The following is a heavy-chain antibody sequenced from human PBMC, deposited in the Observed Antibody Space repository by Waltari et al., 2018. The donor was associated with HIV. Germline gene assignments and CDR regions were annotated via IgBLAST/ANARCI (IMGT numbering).Heavy chain of an antibody. CDR3: ARDTLNFYFGLDL. V-gene: IGHV3-48*02. Sequence: EEKLVEAGGGDVLQPGGSLRLSCVGSGFTFSRYAMNWVRQSTGKGPEWIAYISSESTNIQYADSVKGRFTVSRDNAKESLYLQMNSLRDGDTAVYYCARDTLNFYFGLDLWGQGTTVTVSS. CDR2: ISSESTNI. J-gene: IGHJ6*02. D-gene: IGHD3-9*01. CDR1: GFTFSRYA.